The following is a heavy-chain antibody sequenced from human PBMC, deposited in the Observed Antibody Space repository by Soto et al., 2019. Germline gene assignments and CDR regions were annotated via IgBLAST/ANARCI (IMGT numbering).Heavy chain of an antibody. J-gene: IGHJ6*02. CDR3: TRDYDILTGYYTRYYYYGMDV. CDR2: IRSKAYGGTT. CDR1: GFTFGDYA. D-gene: IGHD3-9*01. V-gene: IGHV3-49*03. Sequence: GGSLRLSCTASGFTFGDYATSWFRQAPGKGLEWVGFIRSKAYGGTTEYAASVKGRFTISRDDSKSIAYLQMNSLKTEDTAVYYCTRDYDILTGYYTRYYYYGMDVWGQGTTVTVSS.